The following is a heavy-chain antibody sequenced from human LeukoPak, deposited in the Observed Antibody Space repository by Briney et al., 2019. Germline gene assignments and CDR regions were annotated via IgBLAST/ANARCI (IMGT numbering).Heavy chain of an antibody. J-gene: IGHJ4*02. CDR2: IYGNAGRT. CDR1: GFTFSSHA. Sequence: TGGSLRLSCAASGFTFSSHAMNWVRQAPGKGLEWVSGIYGNAGRTFYADSVKGRFTMSRDNSKNTLYLQMDSLRAEDTAMYYCARARSDNYYSGVNYWGQGTLVTVPS. D-gene: IGHD3-22*01. CDR3: ARARSDNYYSGVNY. V-gene: IGHV3-23*01.